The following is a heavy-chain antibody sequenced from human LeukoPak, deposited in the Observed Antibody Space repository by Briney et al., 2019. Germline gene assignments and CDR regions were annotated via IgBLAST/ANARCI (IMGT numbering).Heavy chain of an antibody. Sequence: GGSLRLSCAASGFTFSSYSMNWVRQAPGKGLEWVSSISSSSSYIYYADSVKGRFTISRDNAKNSLYLQMNSLRAEDTAVYYCARAPVYDYVWGSYSSFDPWGQGTLVTVSS. CDR2: ISSSSSYI. CDR1: GFTFSSYS. D-gene: IGHD3-16*01. CDR3: ARAPVYDYVWGSYSSFDP. J-gene: IGHJ5*02. V-gene: IGHV3-21*01.